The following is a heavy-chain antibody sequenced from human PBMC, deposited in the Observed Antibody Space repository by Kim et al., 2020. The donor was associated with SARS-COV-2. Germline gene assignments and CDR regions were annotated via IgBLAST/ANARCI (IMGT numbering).Heavy chain of an antibody. CDR3: AGKVLGLQLDS. CDR2: RT. V-gene: IGHV4-34*04. Sequence: RTKDNPSLKGRATISVDTSKNQFTLKLSSVTAADTAFYYCAGKVLGLQLDSWGQGTLVTVSS. J-gene: IGHJ4*02.